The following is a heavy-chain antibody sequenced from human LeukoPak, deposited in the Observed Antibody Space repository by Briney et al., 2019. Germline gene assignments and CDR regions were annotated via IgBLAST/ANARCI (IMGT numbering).Heavy chain of an antibody. CDR3: AKRNGGNSGAFDY. V-gene: IGHV3-23*01. Sequence: PGGSLRLSCAASGFTFSSYAMSWVRQAPGKGLERVSLISGNGVGTYYADSVKGRFTISRDNSKNTVYLQMNSLRAEDTAVYYCAKRNGGNSGAFDYWGQGTLVTVSS. CDR1: GFTFSSYA. D-gene: IGHD4-23*01. CDR2: ISGNGVGT. J-gene: IGHJ4*02.